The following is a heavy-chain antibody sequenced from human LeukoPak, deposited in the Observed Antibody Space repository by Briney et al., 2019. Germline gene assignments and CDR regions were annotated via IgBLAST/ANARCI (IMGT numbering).Heavy chain of an antibody. CDR3: VRDSGYSSSWYLIDDDFDI. V-gene: IGHV4-59*02. CDR1: GGSVSGYY. D-gene: IGHD6-13*01. J-gene: IGHJ3*02. CDR2: IHYSGRT. Sequence: PSETLSLTCAVSGGSVSGYYWSWVRQFPGRSLEWIGYIHYSGRTNYNPSLKSRITLSLETSSNQISLEVKSVTSADTALYYCVRDSGYSSSWYLIDDDFDIWGQGTMVIVSA.